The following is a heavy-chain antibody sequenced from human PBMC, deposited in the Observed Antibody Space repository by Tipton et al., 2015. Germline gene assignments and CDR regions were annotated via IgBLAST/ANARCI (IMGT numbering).Heavy chain of an antibody. CDR1: SDSISKYY. CDR3: ACQDYDSLTRDYQTVDY. Sequence: TLSLTCSVSSDSISKYYWSWIRQPPGKELEWIGYIQYSGSTNYNPSLKSRVTISVDTSRNQFSLNLTSVTAADTAVYYCACQDYDSLTRDYQTVDYWGQGTLVTVSS. D-gene: IGHD3-9*01. J-gene: IGHJ4*02. V-gene: IGHV4-59*08. CDR2: IQYSGST.